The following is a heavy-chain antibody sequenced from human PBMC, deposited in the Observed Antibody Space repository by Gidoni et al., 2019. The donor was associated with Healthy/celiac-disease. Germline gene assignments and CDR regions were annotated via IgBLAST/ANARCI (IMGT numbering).Heavy chain of an antibody. Sequence: PGQGLEWMGRIIPILVIANYAQKFQGRVTITADKSTSTAYMELSSLRSEDTAVYECANIYVDKAMVSYYYYGMDVWGQGTTVTVSS. J-gene: IGHJ6*02. CDR3: ANIYVDKAMVSYYYYGMDV. V-gene: IGHV1-69*02. CDR2: IIPILVIA. D-gene: IGHD5-18*01.